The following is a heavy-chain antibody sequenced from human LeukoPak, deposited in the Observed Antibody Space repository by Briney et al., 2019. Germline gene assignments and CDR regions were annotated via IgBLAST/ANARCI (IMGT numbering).Heavy chain of an antibody. J-gene: IGHJ4*02. D-gene: IGHD3-22*01. CDR1: GYTFTSYY. CDR2: INPSGGST. CDR3: ARDRPYYYDSSGYQNDY. V-gene: IGHV1-46*01. Sequence: ASVKVSCKASGYTFTSYYMHWVRQAPGQGLEWVGIINPSGGSTSYAQKFQGRVTMTRDTSTSTVYMELSSLRSEDTAVYYRARDRPYYYDSSGYQNDYWGQGTLVTVSS.